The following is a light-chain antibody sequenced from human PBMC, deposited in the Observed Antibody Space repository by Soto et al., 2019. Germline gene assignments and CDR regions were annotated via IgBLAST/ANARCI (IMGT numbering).Light chain of an antibody. V-gene: IGKV3-15*01. CDR1: QSVSNN. CDR2: GAS. CDR3: QQDNNWPLT. J-gene: IGKJ3*01. Sequence: ETVLTQSPAPLSASPGERVTLSCRASQSVSNNLAWYLQKPGQAPRLLIYGASTRATGLPARFSGSGSGTDFTLTIDGLQSEDFAVYYCQQDNNWPLTFGPGTKVDIK.